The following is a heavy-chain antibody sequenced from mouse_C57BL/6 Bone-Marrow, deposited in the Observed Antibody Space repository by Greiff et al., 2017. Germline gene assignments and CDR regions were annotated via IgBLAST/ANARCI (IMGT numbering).Heavy chain of an antibody. CDR1: GFTFTDYY. CDR2: IRNKANGYTT. J-gene: IGHJ3*01. Sequence: EVKLMESGGGLVQPGGSLSLSCAASGFTFTDYYMSWVRQPPGKALEWLGFIRNKANGYTTEYSASVKGRLTISRDNSQSILYLQMNALRAEDSATYYCARYDGGFAYWGQGTLVTVSA. V-gene: IGHV7-3*01. D-gene: IGHD1-1*02. CDR3: ARYDGGFAY.